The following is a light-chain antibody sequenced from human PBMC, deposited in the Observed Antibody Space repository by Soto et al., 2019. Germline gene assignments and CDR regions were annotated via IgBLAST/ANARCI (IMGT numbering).Light chain of an antibody. CDR3: QHSYSTPT. CDR2: AAS. V-gene: IGKV1-39*01. CDR1: QSISSY. Sequence: EIQMTQSPSSLSASVGDRVTITCRASQSISSYLNWYQQKPGKAPQLLIYAASSFQSGVPSRFSGSGSVTDFTLTISRLQHVDFATYYCQHSYSTPTFGQGTKVEIK. J-gene: IGKJ1*01.